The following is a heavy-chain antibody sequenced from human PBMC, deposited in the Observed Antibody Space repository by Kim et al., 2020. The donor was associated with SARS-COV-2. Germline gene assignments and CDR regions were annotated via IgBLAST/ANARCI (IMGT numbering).Heavy chain of an antibody. Sequence: NNERRVQGRVTKTTNKSTSTAYMGLRSLRSDDTAVYYCARQWDLPYYFDYWGQGTLVTVSS. V-gene: IGHV1-18*01. D-gene: IGHD1-26*01. CDR3: ARQWDLPYYFDY. J-gene: IGHJ4*02.